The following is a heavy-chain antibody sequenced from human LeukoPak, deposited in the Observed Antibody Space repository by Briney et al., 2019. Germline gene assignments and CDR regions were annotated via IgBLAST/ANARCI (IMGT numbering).Heavy chain of an antibody. V-gene: IGHV3-7*01. Sequence: GGSLRLSCAASGFTFSSYWMSWVRQAPGKGLEWVANIKQDGSEKYYVDSVKGRFTISRDNAKNSLYLQMNSLRAEDTAVYYCARENYKREYYYYMDVWGKGTPVTVSS. CDR1: GFTFSSYW. CDR2: IKQDGSEK. CDR3: ARENYKREYYYYMDV. J-gene: IGHJ6*03. D-gene: IGHD1-7*01.